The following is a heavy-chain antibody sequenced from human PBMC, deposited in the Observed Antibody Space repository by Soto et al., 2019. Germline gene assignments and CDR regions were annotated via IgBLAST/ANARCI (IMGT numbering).Heavy chain of an antibody. CDR1: VYSFTSYC. V-gene: IGHV5-51*01. J-gene: IGHJ6*02. CDR2: IYPGDSDT. Sequence: GESLKISCKGSVYSFTSYCIGWLRQMPVKGLEWMGIIYPGDSDTRYSPSFQGQVTISADKSISTAYLQWSSLKASDTAMYYCAPESGYSSSISCYTHYYYYGMDLWGQGTPLTASS. CDR3: APESGYSSSISCYTHYYYYGMDL. D-gene: IGHD2-2*02.